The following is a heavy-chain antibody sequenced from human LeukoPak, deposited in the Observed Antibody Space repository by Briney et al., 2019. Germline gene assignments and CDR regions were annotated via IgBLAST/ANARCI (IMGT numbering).Heavy chain of an antibody. J-gene: IGHJ4*02. Sequence: PGGSLRLSCAASGFIVSSNYMSWVRQAPGKGLEWVSIIYSGGNTYYADSVRGRFTISRDNSKNTLYLQMKSLRAEDTAVYYCARAHSLRFLEWSEYYFDYWGQGTLVTVSS. D-gene: IGHD3-3*01. CDR3: ARAHSLRFLEWSEYYFDY. V-gene: IGHV3-66*01. CDR1: GFIVSSNY. CDR2: IYSGGNT.